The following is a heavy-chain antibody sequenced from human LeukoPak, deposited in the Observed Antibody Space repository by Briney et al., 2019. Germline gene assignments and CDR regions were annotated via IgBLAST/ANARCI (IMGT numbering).Heavy chain of an antibody. D-gene: IGHD6-19*01. V-gene: IGHV5-51*01. J-gene: IGHJ4*02. CDR3: ARGRHSNRGSGWPHFDY. Sequence: GESLKISCKGSGYSFTSYWIGWVRQMPGKGLEWMGIIHPGDSDTRYSPSFQGQVTVSADKSISTAYLQWSSLKASDTAMYYCARGRHSNRGSGWPHFDYWGQGTLVTVSS. CDR1: GYSFTSYW. CDR2: IHPGDSDT.